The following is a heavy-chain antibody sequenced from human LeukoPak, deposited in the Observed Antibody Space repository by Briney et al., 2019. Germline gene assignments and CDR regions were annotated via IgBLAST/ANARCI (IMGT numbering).Heavy chain of an antibody. CDR1: GSTFTNHG. J-gene: IGHJ5*02. CDR3: ARGGELIWEPNNWFDP. Sequence: ASVKVSCKVSGSTFTNHGISWVREAPGQGLEWMGWISTYNGHTNYAQKFQGRVTMTTDTSTSTVYMEVRSLRSEDTAVYYCARGGELIWEPNNWFDPWGQGTLVTVSS. V-gene: IGHV1-18*01. CDR2: ISTYNGHT. D-gene: IGHD1-26*01.